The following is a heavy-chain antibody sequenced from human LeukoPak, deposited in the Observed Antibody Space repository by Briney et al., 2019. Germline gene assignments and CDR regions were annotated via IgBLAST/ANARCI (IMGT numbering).Heavy chain of an antibody. CDR3: ARVRGMYSSSAHLLGY. CDR1: GYTFTSYD. V-gene: IGHV1-8*01. Sequence: ASVKVSCKASGYTFTSYDINWVRQATGQGLEWMGWMNPNSGNTGYAQKFQGRGTMTRNTSISTAYMELSSLRSEDTAVYYCARVRGMYSSSAHLLGYWGQGTLVTVSS. J-gene: IGHJ4*02. D-gene: IGHD6-6*01. CDR2: MNPNSGNT.